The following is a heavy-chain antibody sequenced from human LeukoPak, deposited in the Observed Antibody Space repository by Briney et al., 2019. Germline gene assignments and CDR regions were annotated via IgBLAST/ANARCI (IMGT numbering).Heavy chain of an antibody. Sequence: GGSLRLSCAASGFIVNTNYMTWVRQAPGRGLEWVSFIYADGNTYYTDSVKGRFTISRDISKNAVYLQMNSLRAEDTAVYYCARDSYGDANFDSWGQGTLVTVSS. CDR3: ARDSYGDANFDS. D-gene: IGHD4-17*01. V-gene: IGHV3-53*01. CDR2: IYADGNT. CDR1: GFIVNTNY. J-gene: IGHJ4*02.